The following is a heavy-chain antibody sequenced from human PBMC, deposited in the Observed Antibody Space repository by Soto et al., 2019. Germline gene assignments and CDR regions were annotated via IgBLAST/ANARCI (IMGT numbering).Heavy chain of an antibody. CDR3: ARAPLGTVVNWFDP. J-gene: IGHJ5*02. Sequence: QVQLQESGPGLVKPSQTLSLTCTVSGGSISSGGYYWSWIRQHPGKGLEWIGYIYYSGSTYYNPSRKSRVTXXVXTXMNQVYLKLSSVTAADTAVYYCARAPLGTVVNWFDPWGQGTLVTVSS. V-gene: IGHV4-31*03. CDR2: IYYSGST. CDR1: GGSISSGGYY. D-gene: IGHD4-17*01.